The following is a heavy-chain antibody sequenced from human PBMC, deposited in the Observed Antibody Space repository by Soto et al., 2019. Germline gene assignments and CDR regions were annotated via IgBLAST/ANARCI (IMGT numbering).Heavy chain of an antibody. Sequence: PGESLKISCKASGYSFTNYWIAWVRQMPGKGLEWMGIIYPGDSDTRYSPSFQGQVSISADKSISTAYLQWTTLKASDTAIYYCARHRPVTMVRGVIITPPGFFDYWGQGTLVTVSS. CDR3: ARHRPVTMVRGVIITPPGFFDY. CDR2: IYPGDSDT. D-gene: IGHD3-10*01. V-gene: IGHV5-51*01. CDR1: GYSFTNYW. J-gene: IGHJ4*02.